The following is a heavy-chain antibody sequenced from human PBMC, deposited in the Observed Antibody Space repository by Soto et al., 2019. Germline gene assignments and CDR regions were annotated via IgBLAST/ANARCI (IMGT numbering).Heavy chain of an antibody. CDR1: GYTFDIRS. D-gene: IGHD2-21*02. Sequence: GGSLRLSCVASGYTFDIRSMHWVRQAPGKGLEWVAVIWYDGTNKYYSDSVKGRFTISRDNSKNTLYLQMTGLSAEDTAIYYCAREGVTSFYLDSWGQGTLVTVSS. CDR3: AREGVTSFYLDS. CDR2: IWYDGTNK. V-gene: IGHV3-33*01. J-gene: IGHJ4*02.